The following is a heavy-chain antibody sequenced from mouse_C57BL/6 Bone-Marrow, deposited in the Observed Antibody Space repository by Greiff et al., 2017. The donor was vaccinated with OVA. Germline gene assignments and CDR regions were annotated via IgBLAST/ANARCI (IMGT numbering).Heavy chain of an antibody. V-gene: IGHV5-2*01. CDR3: ARERLRRGEWYFDV. CDR2: INSDGGST. D-gene: IGHD2-4*01. CDR1: EYEFPSYD. Sequence: EVQRVQSGGGLVQPGESLKLSCESNEYEFPSYDMSWVRKTPEKRLELVAAINSDGGSTYYPDTMESRFIISRDNTKKTLYLQMSSLRSEDTALYYCARERLRRGEWYFDVWGKGTTVTVSS. J-gene: IGHJ1*03.